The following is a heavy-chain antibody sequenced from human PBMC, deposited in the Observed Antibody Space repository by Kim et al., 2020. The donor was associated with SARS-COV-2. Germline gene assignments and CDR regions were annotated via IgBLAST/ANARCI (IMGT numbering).Heavy chain of an antibody. CDR3: ARGYCSGDRCFHVVGGS. CDR2: INTNTGNP. D-gene: IGHD2-15*01. V-gene: IGHV7-4-1*02. J-gene: IGHJ5*02. Sequence: ASVKVSCKASGYPFTSYAMNWVRQAPGQGLEWMGWINTNTGNPTYAQAFTGRFVFSLDTSVSTAYLLISVLKAEDTAVYYCARGYCSGDRCFHVVGGSWGQGTLVTFSS. CDR1: GYPFTSYA.